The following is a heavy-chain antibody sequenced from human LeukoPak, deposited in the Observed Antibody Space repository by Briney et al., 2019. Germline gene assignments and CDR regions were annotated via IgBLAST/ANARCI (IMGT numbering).Heavy chain of an antibody. CDR1: GFTFSSYA. Sequence: GGSLRLSCAASGFTFSSYAMSWIRQAPGKGLEWVSCITNTGSIVYYADSVKGRFTISRDNAKNSLYLQMNSLRDEDTAVYYCARPRPSTYKYGMDVWGQGTTVTVSS. J-gene: IGHJ6*02. CDR2: ITNTGSIV. V-gene: IGHV3-11*01. D-gene: IGHD1-14*01. CDR3: ARPRPSTYKYGMDV.